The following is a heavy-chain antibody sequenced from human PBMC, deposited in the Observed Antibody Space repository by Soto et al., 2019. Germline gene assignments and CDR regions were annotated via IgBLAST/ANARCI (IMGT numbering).Heavy chain of an antibody. V-gene: IGHV4-34*01. Sequence: QVQLQQWGAGLLKPSETLSLTCAVYGGSFSGYYWSCVRQPPGKGLEWIGESNHSGSTNYNPSLKSRVTISVDTSKNQFSLKLSSVTAADTAVYYCARGGYGSGSYTFDYWGQGTLVTVSS. CDR2: SNHSGST. CDR3: ARGGYGSGSYTFDY. J-gene: IGHJ4*02. D-gene: IGHD3-10*01. CDR1: GGSFSGYY.